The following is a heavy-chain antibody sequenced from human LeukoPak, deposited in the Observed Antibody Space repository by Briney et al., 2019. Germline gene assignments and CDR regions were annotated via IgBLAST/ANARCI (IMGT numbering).Heavy chain of an antibody. CDR1: GFTFTNYW. V-gene: IGHV3-7*03. Sequence: SLRLSCAASGFTFTNYWMDWVRQAPGKGLEWVANINQGGSEKYYVDSVKGRFTISRDNAKNSLYLQLNNLRADDTALYYCSRSLDYWGQGTLVTVSS. CDR3: SRSLDY. CDR2: INQGGSEK. J-gene: IGHJ4*02.